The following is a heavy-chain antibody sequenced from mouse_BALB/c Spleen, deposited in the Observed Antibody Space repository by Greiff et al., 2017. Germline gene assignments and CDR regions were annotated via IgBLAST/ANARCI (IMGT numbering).Heavy chain of an antibody. V-gene: IGHV1S29*02. J-gene: IGHJ4*01. D-gene: IGHD2-10*02. CDR2: IYPYNGGT. Sequence: VQLQQSGPELVNPGASVKISCKASGYTFTDYNMHWVKQSHGKSLEWIGYIYPYNGGTGYNQKFKSKATLTVDNSSSTAYMELRSLTSEDSAVYYCARGYGNYGAMDYWGQGTSVTVSS. CDR3: ARGYGNYGAMDY. CDR1: GYTFTDYN.